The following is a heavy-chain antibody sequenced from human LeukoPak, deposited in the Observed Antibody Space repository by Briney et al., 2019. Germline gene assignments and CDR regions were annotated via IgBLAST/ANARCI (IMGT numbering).Heavy chain of an antibody. V-gene: IGHV3-15*01. CDR3: TTEGIAAAGAKIHLYYYYGMDV. CDR2: IKSKTDGGTT. CDR1: GFTFSNAW. D-gene: IGHD6-13*01. J-gene: IGHJ6*04. Sequence: GGSLRLSCAASGFTFSNAWMSWVRQAPGKGLEWVGRIKSKTDGGTTDYAAPVKGRFTISRDDSKNTLYLQMNSLKTEDTAVYYCTTEGIAAAGAKIHLYYYYGMDVWGKGTTVTVSS.